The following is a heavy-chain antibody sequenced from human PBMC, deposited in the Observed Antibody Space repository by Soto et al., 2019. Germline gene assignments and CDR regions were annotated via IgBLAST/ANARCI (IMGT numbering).Heavy chain of an antibody. J-gene: IGHJ4*02. CDR3: ARDGEVTPFFDY. D-gene: IGHD4-4*01. CDR1: SGSISSGGYY. Sequence: QVQLQESGPGLVKPSQTLSLTCTVSSGSISSGGYYWSWIRQHPGKGLEWIGYIYYSGSTYYNPSLKSRVTISVDTSKNQFSLKLSSVTAADTAVYYCARDGEVTPFFDYWAQGTLVTVSS. CDR2: IYYSGST. V-gene: IGHV4-31*03.